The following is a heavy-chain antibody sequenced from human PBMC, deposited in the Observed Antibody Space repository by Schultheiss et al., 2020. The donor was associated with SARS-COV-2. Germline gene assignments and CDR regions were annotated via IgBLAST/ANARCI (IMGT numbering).Heavy chain of an antibody. V-gene: IGHV3-20*04. CDR2: INWNGGST. CDR3: ARNPGYCSSTSCYQYYYGMDV. J-gene: IGHJ6*02. Sequence: GGSLRLSCAASGFTFDDYGMSWVRQAPGKGLEWVSGINWNGGSTGYADSVKGRFTISRDNAKNSLYLQMNSLRAEDTALYYCARNPGYCSSTSCYQYYYGMDVWGQGTTVTVSS. CDR1: GFTFDDYG. D-gene: IGHD2-2*03.